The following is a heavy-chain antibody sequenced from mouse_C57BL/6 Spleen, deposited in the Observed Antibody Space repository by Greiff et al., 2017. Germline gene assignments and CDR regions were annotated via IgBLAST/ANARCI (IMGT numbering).Heavy chain of an antibody. D-gene: IGHD1-1*01. J-gene: IGHJ2*01. CDR2: ILPGSGST. CDR3: ASRPLPTVVPYYFDY. CDR1: GYTFTGYW. Sequence: QVQLQQSGAELMKPGASVKLSCKATGYTFTGYWIEWVKQRPGHGLEWIGEILPGSGSTNYNEKFKGKATFTADTSSNTAYMQRSSLTTEDSAIYYCASRPLPTVVPYYFDYWGQGTTLTVSS. V-gene: IGHV1-9*01.